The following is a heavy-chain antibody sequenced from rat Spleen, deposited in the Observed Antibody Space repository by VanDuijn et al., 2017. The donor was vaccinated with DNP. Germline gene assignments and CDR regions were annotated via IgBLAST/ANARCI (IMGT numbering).Heavy chain of an antibody. V-gene: IGHV5-25*01. D-gene: IGHD1-1*01. CDR2: ISTGGGNT. Sequence: EVQLVETGGGLVQPGGSLKLSCVASGFTFSDYAMAWVRQAPTKGLEWVASISTGGGNTYYRDSVKGRFTISRNVAKSTLYLQMNSLRSEDMATYYCARHHYSGFDYWGQGVMVTVSS. J-gene: IGHJ2*01. CDR3: ARHHYSGFDY. CDR1: GFTFSDYA.